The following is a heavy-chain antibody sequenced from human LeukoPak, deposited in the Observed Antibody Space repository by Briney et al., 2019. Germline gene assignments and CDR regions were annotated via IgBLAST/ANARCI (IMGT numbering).Heavy chain of an antibody. CDR1: GVTFSSYG. J-gene: IGHJ4*02. Sequence: GGSLRLSCAASGVTFSSYGMSWVRQAPGKGLEWVSAISGSGGSTYYADSVKGRFTISRDNSKNTLYLQMNSLRAEDTAVYYCARKAGYYYGSGDYWGQGTLVTVSS. V-gene: IGHV3-23*01. CDR2: ISGSGGST. D-gene: IGHD3-10*01. CDR3: ARKAGYYYGSGDY.